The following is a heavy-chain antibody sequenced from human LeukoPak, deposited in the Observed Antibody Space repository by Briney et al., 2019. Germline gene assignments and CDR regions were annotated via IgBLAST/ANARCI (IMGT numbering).Heavy chain of an antibody. Sequence: GRSLRLPCAASGFTFSSYGMHWVRQAPGKGLEWVAVISYDGSNKYYADSVKGRFTISRDNSKNTLYLQMNSLRAEDTAVYYCAKDRSYYDSSGYNYYFDYWGQGTLVTVSS. V-gene: IGHV3-30*18. J-gene: IGHJ4*02. CDR2: ISYDGSNK. CDR3: AKDRSYYDSSGYNYYFDY. CDR1: GFTFSSYG. D-gene: IGHD3-22*01.